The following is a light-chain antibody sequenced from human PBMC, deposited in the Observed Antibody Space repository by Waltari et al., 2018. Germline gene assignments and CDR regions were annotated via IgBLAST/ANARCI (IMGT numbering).Light chain of an antibody. CDR2: DVT. Sequence: QSALTQPASVSGTPGQSITISCTGTSSDIGTYNFVSWYQQHPGKVPKLMIFDVTTRPSGVSDRFFGSKSANTASLTISGLQAEDEANYYCTSYTTSSTWVFGGGTRLTVL. J-gene: IGLJ3*02. V-gene: IGLV2-14*01. CDR3: TSYTTSSTWV. CDR1: SSDIGTYNF.